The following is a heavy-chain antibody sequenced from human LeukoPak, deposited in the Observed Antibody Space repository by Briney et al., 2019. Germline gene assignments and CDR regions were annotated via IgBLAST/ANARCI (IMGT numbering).Heavy chain of an antibody. V-gene: IGHV4-34*01. CDR1: GGSYSGYY. J-gene: IGHJ1*01. CDR3: ARGRRSYDSSGYYFYFQH. D-gene: IGHD3-22*01. CDR2: INHSEST. Sequence: PSEPLSLIRSVYGGSYSGYYWRWIPPPPGKGLEWSGEINHSESTNYNPSLKSRVSISVDTSKNQFSLKLSSVTAADTAVYYCARGRRSYDSSGYYFYFQHCGQGTLVTVSS.